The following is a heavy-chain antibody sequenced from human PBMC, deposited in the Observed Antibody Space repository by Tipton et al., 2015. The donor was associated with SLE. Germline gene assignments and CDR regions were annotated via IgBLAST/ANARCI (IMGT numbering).Heavy chain of an antibody. J-gene: IGHJ5*02. CDR2: IFDSGSN. CDR3: ARLPPLFGDYSKYFDP. Sequence: TLSLTCDVSGGSFSDYYLAWIRQPPGKGLEWIGNIFDSGSNYYNPSFRSRVNISVDTSKNQFSLRLTSVTAADTAVYYCARLPPLFGDYSKYFDPWGQGTLVTVSS. V-gene: IGHV4-34*12. D-gene: IGHD4-17*01. CDR1: GGSFSDYY.